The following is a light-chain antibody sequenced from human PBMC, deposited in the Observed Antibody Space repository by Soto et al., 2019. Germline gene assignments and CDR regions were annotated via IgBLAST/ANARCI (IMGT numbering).Light chain of an antibody. CDR1: QSVSSD. CDR3: KQYNNWPPIT. Sequence: EIVMTQSPATLSVSPGERATLSCRASQSVSSDLAWYQQKPGQAPRLLISGVSTRATGIPARFSGSGSGTEFTLTISSLQSEDFSVYYCKQYNNWPPITFGQGTQLEIK. CDR2: GVS. V-gene: IGKV3-15*01. J-gene: IGKJ5*01.